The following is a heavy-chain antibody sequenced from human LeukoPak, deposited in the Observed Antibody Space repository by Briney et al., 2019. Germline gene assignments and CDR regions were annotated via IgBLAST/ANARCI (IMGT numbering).Heavy chain of an antibody. CDR2: FNPNSVGT. CDR1: GYTFTYYY. V-gene: IGHV1-2*02. D-gene: IGHD3-10*01. Sequence: ASVKVSCKTSGYTFTYYYLHWVRQAPGQGLELMGWFNPNSVGTNSAQKFQGRVTMTSDTSITTAYMELTSLRSDDTAVYYCAREAPGSGNFDFWGQGTLVTVSS. CDR3: AREAPGSGNFDF. J-gene: IGHJ4*02.